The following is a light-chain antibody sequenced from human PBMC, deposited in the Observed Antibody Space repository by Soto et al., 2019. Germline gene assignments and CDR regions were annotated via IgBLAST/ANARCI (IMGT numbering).Light chain of an antibody. J-gene: IGKJ5*01. CDR3: QQYGSSPT. CDR2: GAS. CDR1: QSVSSSY. Sequence: EIVLTQSPGTLSLSPGERATLSCRASQSVSSSYLAWYQQKPGQAPRLLIYGASSRATGIPDRFSGSGPGTDFTLTISRLEPEDFAVYYCQQYGSSPTFGQGNDWRL. V-gene: IGKV3-20*01.